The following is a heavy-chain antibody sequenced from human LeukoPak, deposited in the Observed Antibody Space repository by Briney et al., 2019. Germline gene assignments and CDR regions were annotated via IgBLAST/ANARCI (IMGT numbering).Heavy chain of an antibody. CDR1: GGSVSSGSYY. CDR2: VDYSGNT. D-gene: IGHD3-10*01. V-gene: IGHV4-61*01. CDR3: ARGIRTGFGY. Sequence: PSETLSLTCSVSGGSVSSGSYYWSWIRQPPGKGLEWIGYVDYSGNTSYNPSLKRRVTISLDTSKNQFSLKVMSLTAVDTAVYYCARGIRTGFGYWGQGTLVTVSS. J-gene: IGHJ4*02.